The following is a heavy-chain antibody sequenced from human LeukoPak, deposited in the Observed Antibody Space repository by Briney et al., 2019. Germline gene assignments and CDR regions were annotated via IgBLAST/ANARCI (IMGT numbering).Heavy chain of an antibody. J-gene: IGHJ4*02. CDR3: ARGYNWGTFDY. CDR1: GFTFSNYV. Sequence: GGSLRLSCAASGFTFSNYVMRWVRQAPGKGLEWVAVIWYDGSNIYYADSVKGRFTISRDNSKNTLYLQMNSLRAEDTAVYYCARGYNWGTFDYWGQGTLVTVSS. V-gene: IGHV3-33*01. CDR2: IWYDGSNI. D-gene: IGHD1-1*01.